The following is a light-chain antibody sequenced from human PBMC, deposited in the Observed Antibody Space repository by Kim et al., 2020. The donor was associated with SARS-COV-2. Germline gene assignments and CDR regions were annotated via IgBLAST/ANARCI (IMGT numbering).Light chain of an antibody. J-gene: IGKJ1*01. Sequence: EIVMTQSPATLSVSPGERATLSCRASQSVSSNLAGYQQKPGQAPRLLIYGASTRATGIPARFSGSGSGTEFTLTISSLQSEDFAVYYCQQYNNLVGFGQGTKVDIK. CDR3: QQYNNLVG. V-gene: IGKV3-15*01. CDR2: GAS. CDR1: QSVSSN.